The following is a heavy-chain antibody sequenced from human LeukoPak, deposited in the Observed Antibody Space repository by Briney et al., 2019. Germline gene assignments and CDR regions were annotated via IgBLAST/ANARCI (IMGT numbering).Heavy chain of an antibody. V-gene: IGHV3-23*01. J-gene: IGHJ1*01. CDR3: AKESSGWGYFQH. CDR2: ISGSGGST. D-gene: IGHD6-19*01. Sequence: PGGSLRLSCAASGFTVSSSYMSWVRQAPGKGLEWVSAISGSGGSTYYADSVKGRFTISRDNSKNTLYLQMNSLRAEDTAVYYCAKESSGWGYFQHWGQGTLVTVSS. CDR1: GFTVSSSY.